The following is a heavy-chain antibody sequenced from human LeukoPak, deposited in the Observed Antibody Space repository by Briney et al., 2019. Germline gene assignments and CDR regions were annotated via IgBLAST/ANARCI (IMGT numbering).Heavy chain of an antibody. CDR2: ISGSGGNT. D-gene: IGHD2-15*01. J-gene: IGHJ4*02. V-gene: IGHV3-23*01. CDR1: GFTFSSYG. Sequence: QTGGSLRLSCAASGFTFSSYGMSWVRQAPGKVLEWLSGISGSGGNTYFADSVKGRFTISRDSSKNTLFLQMNRLRPEDAAVYYCAKAPVTTCRGAFCYPFDYWGLGTLVTVSS. CDR3: AKAPVTTCRGAFCYPFDY.